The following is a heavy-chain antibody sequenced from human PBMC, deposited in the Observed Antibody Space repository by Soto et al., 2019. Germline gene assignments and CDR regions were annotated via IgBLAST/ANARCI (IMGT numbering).Heavy chain of an antibody. CDR3: ARGQWLPRGEY. J-gene: IGHJ4*02. V-gene: IGHV4-34*02. D-gene: IGHD6-19*01. CDR2: INHSGST. CDR1: GGSFSGFF. Sequence: QVQLQQWGAGLLKTSETLSLTCAVHGGSFSGFFWTWIRQPPGKGLEWIGEINHSGSTNYNPSLRSRVTISVDTSENQCSLRLTSVTAADTAVYYCARGQWLPRGEYWGQGTLVTVSS.